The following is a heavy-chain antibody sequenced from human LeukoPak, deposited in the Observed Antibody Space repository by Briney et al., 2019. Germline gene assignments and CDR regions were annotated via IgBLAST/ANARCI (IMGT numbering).Heavy chain of an antibody. CDR3: ARAGGGDKQQLVWYFDL. CDR2: IYSGGVT. Sequence: TGGSLRLSCAASGFTVSSNYMSWVRRAPGKGLEWVSLIYSGGVTYYADSVKGRFTISRDNSKNTLYLQMNSLRAEDTAVYYCARAGGGDKQQLVWYFDLWGRGTLATVSS. D-gene: IGHD6-13*01. V-gene: IGHV3-53*01. CDR1: GFTVSSNY. J-gene: IGHJ2*01.